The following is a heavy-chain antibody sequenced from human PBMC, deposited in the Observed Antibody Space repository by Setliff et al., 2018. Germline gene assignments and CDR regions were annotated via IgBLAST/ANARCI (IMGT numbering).Heavy chain of an antibody. J-gene: IGHJ4*02. CDR2: INHSGST. CDR3: ARVFYYGSGSYLYYFDS. Sequence: SETLSLTCAVYGGSFSGYYWSWIRQPPGKGLEWIGEINHSGSTNYNPSLKSRVTISVDTSKNQFSLKLSSVTAADTAVYYCARVFYYGSGSYLYYFDSWGQGTLVTVSS. D-gene: IGHD3-10*01. V-gene: IGHV4-34*01. CDR1: GGSFSGYY.